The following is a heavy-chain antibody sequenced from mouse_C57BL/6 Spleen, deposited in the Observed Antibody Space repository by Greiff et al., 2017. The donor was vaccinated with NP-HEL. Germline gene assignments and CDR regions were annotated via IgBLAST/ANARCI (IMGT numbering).Heavy chain of an antibody. Sequence: EVKLVESGGGLVKPGGSLKLSCAASGFTFSSYAMSWVRQTPEKRLEWVATISDGGSYTYYPDNVKGRFTISRDNAKNNLYLQMSNLKSEDTAMYYCARRGYYGSYWYFDVWGTGTTVTVSS. CDR2: ISDGGSYT. CDR1: GFTFSSYA. CDR3: ARRGYYGSYWYFDV. D-gene: IGHD1-1*01. V-gene: IGHV5-4*03. J-gene: IGHJ1*03.